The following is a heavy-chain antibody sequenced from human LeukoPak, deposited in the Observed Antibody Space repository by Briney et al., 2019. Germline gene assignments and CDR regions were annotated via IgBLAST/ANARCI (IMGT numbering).Heavy chain of an antibody. Sequence: PSETLSLTCTVSGGSISSYYWSWIRQPPGKGLEWIGYIYYSGSTNYNPSLKSRVTISVDTSKNQVSLKLSSVTAADTAVYYCARFGAVQGVIFNFDYWGQGTLVTVSS. V-gene: IGHV4-59*01. D-gene: IGHD3-10*01. CDR3: ARFGAVQGVIFNFDY. CDR1: GGSISSYY. J-gene: IGHJ4*02. CDR2: IYYSGST.